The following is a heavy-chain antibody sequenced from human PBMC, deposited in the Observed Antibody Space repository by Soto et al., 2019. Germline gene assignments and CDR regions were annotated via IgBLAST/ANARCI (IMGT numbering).Heavy chain of an antibody. V-gene: IGHV3-23*01. CDR3: APHVHCIGVSCHYDAFDI. D-gene: IGHD2-15*01. J-gene: IGHJ3*02. CDR2: IRDGGEST. CDR1: GFIFGNYM. Sequence: EVQLLESGGGLVQPGESLRLSCAFSGFIFGNYMMTWVRQAPGKGLEWVSTIRDGGESTYYADSVKGRFTISRDNSKNTFYLQMDSLGVEDTAEYYCAPHVHCIGVSCHYDAFDIRGQGTMVTVSS.